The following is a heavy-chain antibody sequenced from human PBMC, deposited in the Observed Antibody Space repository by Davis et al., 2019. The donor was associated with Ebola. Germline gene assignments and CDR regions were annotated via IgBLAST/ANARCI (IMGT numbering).Heavy chain of an antibody. CDR3: ARLTGSYPGWFDP. V-gene: IGHV3-30*03. CDR1: GFTFSSYG. CDR2: ISYDGSNK. J-gene: IGHJ5*02. D-gene: IGHD1-26*01. Sequence: GESLKISCAASGFTFSSYGMHWVRQAPGKGLEWVAVISYDGSNKYYADSVKGRFTISRDNAKNSLYLQMNSLGAEDTAVYYCARLTGSYPGWFDPWGQGTLVTVSS.